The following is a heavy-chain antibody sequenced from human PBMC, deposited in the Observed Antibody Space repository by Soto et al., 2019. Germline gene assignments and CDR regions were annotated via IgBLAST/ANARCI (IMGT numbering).Heavy chain of an antibody. V-gene: IGHV1-18*01. D-gene: IGHD2-15*01. J-gene: IGHJ5*02. CDR1: GHIFTTYG. CDR2: ISGYNGNT. CDR3: ARNEYCDGGTCYSGWFDP. Sequence: GASVKVSCKASGHIFTTYGISWVRQAPGQGLEWMGRISGYNGNTKYAQKFQDRVTMTTDTSTSTAYMELRSLRSDDTAVYYCARNEYCDGGTCYSGWFDPWGQGTLVTVSS.